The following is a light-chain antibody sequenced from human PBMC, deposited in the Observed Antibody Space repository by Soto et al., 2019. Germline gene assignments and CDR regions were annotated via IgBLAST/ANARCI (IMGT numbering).Light chain of an antibody. J-gene: IGLJ2*01. CDR3: SSYTSSSTRHVV. Sequence: QSALTQPASVSGSPGQSITISCTGTSSDVGGYNYVSWYQQHPGKAPKLMIYDVSNRPSGVSNRFSGPKSGNTASLTISGLQAEDEADYYCSSYTSSSTRHVVFGGGTQLTVL. CDR1: SSDVGGYNY. CDR2: DVS. V-gene: IGLV2-14*01.